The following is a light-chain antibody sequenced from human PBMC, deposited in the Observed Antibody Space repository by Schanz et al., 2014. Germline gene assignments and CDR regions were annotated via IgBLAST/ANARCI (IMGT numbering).Light chain of an antibody. V-gene: IGLV7-43*01. CDR1: TGAVTSGYY. CDR2: NTN. CDR3: QLHYGGAWV. Sequence: QAVVTQEPSLTVSPGGTVTLTCASSTGAVTSGYYPNWFQQKPGQVPRALIYNTNNKHSWTPARFSGSLLGDKAALTLSGVQPEDEAEYYCQLHYGGAWVFGGGTKLTVL. J-gene: IGLJ3*02.